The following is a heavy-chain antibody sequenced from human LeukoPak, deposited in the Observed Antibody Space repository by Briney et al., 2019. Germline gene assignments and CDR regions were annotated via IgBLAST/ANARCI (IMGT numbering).Heavy chain of an antibody. CDR3: ARAAYCGGDCYHYFDS. J-gene: IGHJ4*02. CDR1: GYTLADYY. V-gene: IGHV1-2*02. D-gene: IGHD2-21*02. Sequence: ASVKVSCKASGYTLADYYMHWVRQAPGQGLEWMGWIRPTSDGTNYAQKFQGRFTMTRDTSINTVYMELSRLRSDDTAVYYCARAAYCGGDCYHYFDSWGQGTLVTVSS. CDR2: IRPTSDGT.